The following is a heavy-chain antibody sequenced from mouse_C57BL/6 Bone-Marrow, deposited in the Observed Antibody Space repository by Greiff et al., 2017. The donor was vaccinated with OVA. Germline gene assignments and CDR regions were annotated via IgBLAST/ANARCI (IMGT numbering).Heavy chain of an antibody. V-gene: IGHV1-55*01. CDR3: ARYGYSNYYFDY. CDR2: IYPGSGST. D-gene: IGHD2-5*01. Sequence: VQLQQPGAELVKPGASVKMSCKASGYTFTSYWITWVKQRPGQGLEWIGDIYPGSGSTNYNEKFKSKATLTVDTSSSTAYMQRSSLTSEDSAVYYCARYGYSNYYFDYWGQGTTLTVSS. CDR1: GYTFTSYW. J-gene: IGHJ2*01.